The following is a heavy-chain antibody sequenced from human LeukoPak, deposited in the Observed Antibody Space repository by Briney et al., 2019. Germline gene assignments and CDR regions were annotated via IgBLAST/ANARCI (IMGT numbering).Heavy chain of an antibody. CDR1: LFTFTMAT. Sequence: GGSLRLSCAVSLFTFTMATMSCVRQAPGKGLEWVSPIADIGTSTYYADSVKGRFTSSRDNSKSRLYVQMDSRRAEDTAVYYCAKAVGNPLYYFDFWGQGTLVTVSS. CDR3: AKAVGNPLYYFDF. V-gene: IGHV3-23*01. J-gene: IGHJ4*02. D-gene: IGHD3-10*01. CDR2: IADIGTST.